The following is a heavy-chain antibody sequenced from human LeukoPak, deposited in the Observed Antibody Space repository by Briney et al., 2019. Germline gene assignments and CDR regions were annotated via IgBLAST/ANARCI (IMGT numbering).Heavy chain of an antibody. J-gene: IGHJ4*02. CDR3: ARDFNGVYYDFWSGYRAIHFDY. D-gene: IGHD3-3*01. CDR1: GFTFSSYG. Sequence: HPGRSLRLSCAASGFTFSSYGMHWVRQAPGKGLEWVAVISYDGSNKYYADSVKGRFTISRDNSKNTLYLQMNSLRAEDTAVYYCARDFNGVYYDFWSGYRAIHFDYWGQGTLVTVSS. V-gene: IGHV3-30*03. CDR2: ISYDGSNK.